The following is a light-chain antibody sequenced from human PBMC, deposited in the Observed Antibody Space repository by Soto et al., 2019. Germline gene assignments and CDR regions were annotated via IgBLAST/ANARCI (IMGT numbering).Light chain of an antibody. CDR2: GAS. Sequence: ESVLTQSPGTLSLSPGERASLSSRAIQSVSSNYLAWYQQKPGQAPRLLIYGASTRATGIPDRFSGSGSGTDFTLTISRLESEDSAVYYCQQYGSSPTWTFGQGTKVDIK. J-gene: IGKJ1*01. V-gene: IGKV3-20*01. CDR1: QSVSSNY. CDR3: QQYGSSPTWT.